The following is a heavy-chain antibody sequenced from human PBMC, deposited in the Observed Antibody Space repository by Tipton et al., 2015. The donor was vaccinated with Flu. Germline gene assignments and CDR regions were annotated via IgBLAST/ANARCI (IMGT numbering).Heavy chain of an antibody. V-gene: IGHV3-23*01. D-gene: IGHD6-19*01. CDR3: ARVIPEFVAGLSY. CDR1: GFTFSRYA. CDR2: ISGGGGTT. Sequence: SLRLSCAASGFTFSRYAMSWVRQAPGKGLEWVSAISGGGGTTYFADSVKGRFTISRDNSKNTLYLQMNSLRAEDTAVYYCARVIPEFVAGLSYWGQGTLVSVSS. J-gene: IGHJ4*02.